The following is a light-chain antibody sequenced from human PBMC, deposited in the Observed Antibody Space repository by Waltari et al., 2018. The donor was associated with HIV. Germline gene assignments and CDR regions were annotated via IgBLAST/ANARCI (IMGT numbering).Light chain of an antibody. CDR3: QVWDSSSTHAGVV. J-gene: IGLJ2*01. V-gene: IGLV3-21*02. CDR1: NIGSKS. CDR2: DDS. Sequence: SYVLTQPPSVSVAPGQTARITCGGSNIGSKSVHWYQQRPGQAPVLVVHDDSDRPSGIPERFSGSNSGNTATLTISRVEAGDEADYYCQVWDSSSTHAGVVFGGGTKLTVL.